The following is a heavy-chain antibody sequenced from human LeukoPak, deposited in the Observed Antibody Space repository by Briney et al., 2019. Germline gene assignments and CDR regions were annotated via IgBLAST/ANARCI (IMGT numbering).Heavy chain of an antibody. V-gene: IGHV4-59*08. D-gene: IGHD6-13*01. J-gene: IGHJ4*02. CDR3: ARHPRAAAGTWFDY. Sequence: SETPSLTCTLSGGSISSYYWSWIRQPPGKGLEWIGYIYYTGSTNYNPSLESRVTISVDTSKKQFSLRLNSVTAADTAVYYCARHPRAAAGTWFDYWGQGTLVTVSS. CDR2: IYYTGST. CDR1: GGSISSYY.